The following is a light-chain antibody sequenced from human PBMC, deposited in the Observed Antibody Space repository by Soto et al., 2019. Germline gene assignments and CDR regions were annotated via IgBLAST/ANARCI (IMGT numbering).Light chain of an antibody. Sequence: QTVVTQEPSLTVSPGETVTLTCGSSTGDVTSGHYPYWFQQKPGQAPRTLIYDTSNKHSWTPARFSASLIGGKAVLTLSGAQPEDEAEYYCLLFYDGSCVFGGGTKLTVL. V-gene: IGLV7-46*01. CDR1: TGDVTSGHY. CDR2: DTS. CDR3: LLFYDGSCV. J-gene: IGLJ3*02.